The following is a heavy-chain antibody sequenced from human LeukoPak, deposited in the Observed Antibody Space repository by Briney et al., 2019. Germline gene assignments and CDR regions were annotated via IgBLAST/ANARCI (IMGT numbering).Heavy chain of an antibody. CDR2: IRSKANDYAT. J-gene: IGHJ6*03. CDR3: TRVYQTGSNFGYRSYYYYMDV. V-gene: IGHV3-73*01. D-gene: IGHD5-18*01. Sequence: PGGSLRLSCAASGFTFSGSAIHWVRQASGKGLEWIGRIRSKANDYATAYAASMKSRFSICRDDSKNTAYLQMNSLKNEDTAVYYCTRVYQTGSNFGYRSYYYYMDVWGKGTTVTISS. CDR1: GFTFSGSA.